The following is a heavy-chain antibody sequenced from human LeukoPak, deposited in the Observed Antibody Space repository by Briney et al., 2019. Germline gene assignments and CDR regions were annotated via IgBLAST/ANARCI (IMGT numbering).Heavy chain of an antibody. J-gene: IGHJ4*02. CDR2: IYHSGST. V-gene: IGHV4-4*07. CDR3: ARDEDMVATIPSFFDY. CDR1: GASISTYH. D-gene: IGHD5-12*01. Sequence: SETLSLTCTVSGASISTYHWAWIRQPAGKGLEWIGRIYHSGSTNYNPSLKSRVTMSEDTSKNQFSLKLSSVTAADTAVYYCARDEDMVATIPSFFDYWGQGTLVTVSS.